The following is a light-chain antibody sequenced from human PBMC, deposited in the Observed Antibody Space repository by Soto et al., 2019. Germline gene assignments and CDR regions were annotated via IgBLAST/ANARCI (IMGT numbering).Light chain of an antibody. CDR2: GAS. CDR3: QQYHDLPYT. Sequence: DIQMTQSPSSLSASVGDRVTVTCQASQDLSNDLNWYQQKPGKAPKLLIYGASNLETGVPSRFSGSGSETDFTFTISSLQPEDLETCYCQQYHDLPYTFGQGTKLDIK. J-gene: IGKJ2*01. CDR1: QDLSND. V-gene: IGKV1-33*01.